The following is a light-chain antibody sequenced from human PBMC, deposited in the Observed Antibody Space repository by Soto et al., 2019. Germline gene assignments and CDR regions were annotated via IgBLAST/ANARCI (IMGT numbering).Light chain of an antibody. J-gene: IGKJ1*01. Sequence: ENVLTQSPCTLSLSPGERATLSCRASQSVSSSYLAWYQQKPGQAPRLLIYGASSRATGIPARFSGSGSGTEFTLTISSLQSEDFAVYYCQQYNNWPRPFGQGTKVAIK. CDR3: QQYNNWPRP. CDR1: QSVSSSY. V-gene: IGKV3D-15*01. CDR2: GAS.